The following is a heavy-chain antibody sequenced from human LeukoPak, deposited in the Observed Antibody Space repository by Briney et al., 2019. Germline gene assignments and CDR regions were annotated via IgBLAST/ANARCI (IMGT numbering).Heavy chain of an antibody. CDR1: GFSLSSYT. CDR2: VSSTTSDI. Sequence: GGSLRLSCSASGFSLSSYTMNWVRQAPGKGLEWVSSVSSTTSDIYYADSVKGRFTISRDNAKNSLYLQMNSLRAEDTAVYYCVRGKEDRYYYGSGIYRWGQGTLVTVSS. J-gene: IGHJ4*02. CDR3: VRGKEDRYYYGSGIYR. V-gene: IGHV3-21*01. D-gene: IGHD3-10*01.